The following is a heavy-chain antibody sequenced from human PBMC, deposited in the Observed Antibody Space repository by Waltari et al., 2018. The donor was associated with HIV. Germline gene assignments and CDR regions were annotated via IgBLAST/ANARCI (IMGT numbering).Heavy chain of an antibody. CDR3: ARQRQQPSVAWFDP. Sequence: QVKLQESGPGLVQSSETLSLTCTVSGGSITSYYWSWIRQPPGRGLEWIGYVYFSGSTKSNPSLTSRVTISVDRSKNQFSLRVTSVTAADTAVYYCARQRQQPSVAWFDPCGQGALVTVSS. J-gene: IGHJ5*02. CDR2: VYFSGST. V-gene: IGHV4-59*01. D-gene: IGHD6-13*01. CDR1: GGSITSYY.